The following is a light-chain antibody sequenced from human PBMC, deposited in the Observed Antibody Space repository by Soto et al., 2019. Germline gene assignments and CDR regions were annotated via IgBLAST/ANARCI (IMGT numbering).Light chain of an antibody. CDR3: QQYSPSLT. V-gene: IGKV3-15*01. J-gene: IGKJ4*01. CDR1: QSVGSN. CDR2: GAS. Sequence: EILMTQSPATLSVSPGERVILSCRASQSVGSNLDWYQKKPGQAPRLLSRGASTRATGVPARFSGSGSGTEFPLTLSSLQSDDFAVYYCQQYSPSLTFGGGTTLEIK.